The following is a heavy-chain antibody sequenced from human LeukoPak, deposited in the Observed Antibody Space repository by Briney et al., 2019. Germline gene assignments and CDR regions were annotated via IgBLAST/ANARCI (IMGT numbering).Heavy chain of an antibody. J-gene: IGHJ3*02. CDR3: ARDSTSRRTSNAFDI. V-gene: IGHV4-34*01. CDR2: INHSGSA. D-gene: IGHD2-2*01. CDR1: GGSFSGYY. Sequence: SETLSLTCAVYGGSFSGYYWSWIRQPPGKGLEWIGEINHSGSANYNPALKSRVTISVDTSKNQFSLKLSSVTAADTAVYYCARDSTSRRTSNAFDIWGQGTMVTVSS.